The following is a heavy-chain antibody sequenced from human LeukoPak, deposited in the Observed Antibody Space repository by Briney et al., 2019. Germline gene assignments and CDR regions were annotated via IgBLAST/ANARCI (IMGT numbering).Heavy chain of an antibody. CDR1: GGSISSYY. CDR3: ARISIYDLLTCRHFDY. D-gene: IGHD3-9*01. V-gene: IGHV4-59*08. J-gene: IGHJ4*02. Sequence: SETLSLTCTVSGGSISSYYWSWIRQPPGKGLEWIGYIYYSGSTNYNPSLKSRVTISVDSSKNQFSLKLSSVTAADTAVYYCARISIYDLLTCRHFDYWGQGTLVTVSS. CDR2: IYYSGST.